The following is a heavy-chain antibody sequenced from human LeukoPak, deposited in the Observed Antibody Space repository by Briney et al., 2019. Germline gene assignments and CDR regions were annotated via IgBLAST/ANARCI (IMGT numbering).Heavy chain of an antibody. J-gene: IGHJ3*02. V-gene: IGHV4-30-2*01. CDR2: IYHSGST. CDR1: GGSIGSGGYY. Sequence: SQTLSLTCTVSGGSIGSGGYYWSWIRQPPGKGLEWIGYIYHSGSTYYNPSLKSRVTISVDRSKNQFSLKLSSVTAADTAVYYCARGAAAGFDAFDIWGQGTMVTVSS. CDR3: ARGAAAGFDAFDI. D-gene: IGHD6-13*01.